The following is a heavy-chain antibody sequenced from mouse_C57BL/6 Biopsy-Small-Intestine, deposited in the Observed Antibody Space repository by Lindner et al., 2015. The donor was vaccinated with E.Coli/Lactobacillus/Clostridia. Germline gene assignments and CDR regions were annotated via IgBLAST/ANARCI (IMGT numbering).Heavy chain of an antibody. CDR1: GYTFTSYG. J-gene: IGHJ2*01. D-gene: IGHD1-1*01. V-gene: IGHV1-81*01. Sequence: VQLQESGAELARPGASVKLSCKASGYTFTSYGISWVKQRTGQGLEWIGEIYPRSGNTYYNEKFKGKATLTADKSSSTAYMELRSLTSEGSAVYFCARRITAVVADYWGQGTTLTVSS. CDR3: ARRITAVVADY. CDR2: IYPRSGNT.